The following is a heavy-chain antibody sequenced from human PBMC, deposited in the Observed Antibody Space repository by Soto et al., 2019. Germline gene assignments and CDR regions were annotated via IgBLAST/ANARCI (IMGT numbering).Heavy chain of an antibody. CDR2: IKQDGREK. CDR3: ARDLNDYYYYYGMDV. Sequence: GGSLRLSCAASGFTFSSYWMSWVRQAPGKGLEWVANIKQDGREKYYVDSVKGRFTISRDNAKNSLYLQMNSLRAEDTTVYYCARDLNDYYYYYGMDVWGQGTTVTVSS. V-gene: IGHV3-7*01. CDR1: GFTFSSYW. J-gene: IGHJ6*02.